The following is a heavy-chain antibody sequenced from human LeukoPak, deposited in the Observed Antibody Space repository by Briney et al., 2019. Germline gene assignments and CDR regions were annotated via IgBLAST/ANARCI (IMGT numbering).Heavy chain of an antibody. D-gene: IGHD3-22*01. J-gene: IGHJ4*02. Sequence: ASVKVSCKASGYTFTSYDINWGRQATGQGLEGMGWMNPNSGNTGYAQKLQGRVTMTTDTSTSTAYMELRSLRSDDTAVYYCARDRGYYYDSSGMFDYWGQGTLVTVSS. CDR2: MNPNSGNT. CDR3: ARDRGYYYDSSGMFDY. CDR1: GYTFTSYD. V-gene: IGHV1-8*01.